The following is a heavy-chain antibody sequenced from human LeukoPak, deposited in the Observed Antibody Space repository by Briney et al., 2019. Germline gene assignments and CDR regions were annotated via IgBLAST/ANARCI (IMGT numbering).Heavy chain of an antibody. Sequence: ASVKVSCKAAGYTFTSYGISWVRQAPGQGLEWRGWISAYNGNTNYAQKLQGRVTMTTDTSTSTAYMELRSLRSDDTAVYYCARGYCSSTSCYNGGGFDPWGQGTLVTVSS. V-gene: IGHV1-18*01. CDR3: ARGYCSSTSCYNGGGFDP. CDR1: GYTFTSYG. J-gene: IGHJ5*02. CDR2: ISAYNGNT. D-gene: IGHD2-2*02.